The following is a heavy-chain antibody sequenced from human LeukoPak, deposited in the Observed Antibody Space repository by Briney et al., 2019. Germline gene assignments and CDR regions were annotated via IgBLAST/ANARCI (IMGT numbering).Heavy chain of an antibody. D-gene: IGHD3-22*01. J-gene: IGHJ4*02. Sequence: ASVKVSCKVSGYTFTDYYMHWVQQAPGKGLEWMGLVDPEDGETIYAEKFQGRVTITADTSTDTAYMERSSLRSEDTAVYYCATTGKYYDSSGSPFDYWGERTPVSVSS. V-gene: IGHV1-69-2*01. CDR1: GYTFTDYY. CDR2: VDPEDGET. CDR3: ATTGKYYDSSGSPFDY.